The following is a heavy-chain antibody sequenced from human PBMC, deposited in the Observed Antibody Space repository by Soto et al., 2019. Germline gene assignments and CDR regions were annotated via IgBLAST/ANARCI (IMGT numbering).Heavy chain of an antibody. CDR2: IIPIFGTA. CDR1: GGTFSSYA. Sequence: QVQLVQSGAEVKKPGSSVKVSCKASGGTFSSYAISWVRQAPGQGLEWMGGIIPIFGTANYAQKFQGRVTITADESTSIDYMALSSLRSEDTAVYYCARQQTGKDRGWLDHWGQGTLVTVSS. D-gene: IGHD3-9*01. J-gene: IGHJ5*02. CDR3: ARQQTGKDRGWLDH. V-gene: IGHV1-69*01.